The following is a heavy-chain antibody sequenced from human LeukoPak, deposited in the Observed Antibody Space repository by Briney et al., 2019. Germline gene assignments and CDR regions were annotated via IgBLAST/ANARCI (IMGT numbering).Heavy chain of an antibody. CDR2: IGTAGDT. D-gene: IGHD2-15*01. CDR3: AKGYCSGGSCYGYYYYGMDV. Sequence: PGGSLRLSCAASGFTFSSYDMHWVRQATGKGLEWVSAIGTAGDTYYPGSVKGRFTISRENARNSLYLQMNSLRTGDTAVYYCAKGYCSGGSCYGYYYYGMDVWGQGTTVTVSS. CDR1: GFTFSSYD. J-gene: IGHJ6*02. V-gene: IGHV3-13*01.